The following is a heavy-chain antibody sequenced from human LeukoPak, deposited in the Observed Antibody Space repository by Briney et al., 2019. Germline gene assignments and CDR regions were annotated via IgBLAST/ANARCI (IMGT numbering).Heavy chain of an antibody. D-gene: IGHD6-19*01. Sequence: GGSLRLSCAASGFTFSSYSMNWVRQAPGKGLEWVSYISSSSDTIYYADSVKGRFTISRDNAKNSLYLQVNSLRAEDTAVYYCARGQKSVGRVLAGTTIYNYYYYMDVWGKGTTVTISS. J-gene: IGHJ6*03. CDR1: GFTFSSYS. CDR2: ISSSSDTI. CDR3: ARGQKSVGRVLAGTTIYNYYYYMDV. V-gene: IGHV3-48*01.